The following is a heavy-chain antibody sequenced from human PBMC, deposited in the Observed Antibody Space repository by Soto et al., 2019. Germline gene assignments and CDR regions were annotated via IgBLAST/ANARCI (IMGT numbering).Heavy chain of an antibody. V-gene: IGHV3-30*18. Sequence: QVQLVESGGGVVQPGRSLRLSCAASGFTFRSYGMHWVRQAPGKGLEWVAVISYDGSDRYYADSVKGRFTISRDNSKNTLYLQMNSLRAEDTAVYYCAKVSSDRGYYFYGKDVWGQGTTVTVSS. CDR2: ISYDGSDR. J-gene: IGHJ6*02. D-gene: IGHD3-10*01. CDR1: GFTFRSYG. CDR3: AKVSSDRGYYFYGKDV.